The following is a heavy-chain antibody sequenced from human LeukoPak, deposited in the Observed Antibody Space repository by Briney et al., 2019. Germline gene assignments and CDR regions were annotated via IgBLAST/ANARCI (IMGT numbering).Heavy chain of an antibody. CDR2: IYHTGRT. V-gene: IGHV4-30-2*01. CDR1: GGSIIVAAYS. CDR3: ARQIVPAAPIDP. Sequence: PSQTLSLTCAVSGGSIIVAAYSWSWIRQPPGKGLEWIGYIYHTGRTSYNPSLKSRVTISVDRSKNQFSLKLSSVTAADTAVYYCARQIVPAAPIDPWGQGTLVTVSS. J-gene: IGHJ5*02. D-gene: IGHD2-2*01.